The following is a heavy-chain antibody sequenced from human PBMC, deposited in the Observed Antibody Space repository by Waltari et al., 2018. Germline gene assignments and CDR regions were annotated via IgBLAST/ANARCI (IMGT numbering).Heavy chain of an antibody. CDR2: ISGSGGST. Sequence: EVQLLESGGGLVQPGGSLRLSCAASGFTFSSYAMSWVRQAHGKGLEWVSAISGSGGSTYYADSVKGRFTISRDNSKNTLYLQMNSLRAEDTAVYYCAKDRIYYYGSGSYYSTFDYWGQGTLVTVSS. J-gene: IGHJ4*02. V-gene: IGHV3-23*01. CDR3: AKDRIYYYGSGSYYSTFDY. D-gene: IGHD3-10*01. CDR1: GFTFSSYA.